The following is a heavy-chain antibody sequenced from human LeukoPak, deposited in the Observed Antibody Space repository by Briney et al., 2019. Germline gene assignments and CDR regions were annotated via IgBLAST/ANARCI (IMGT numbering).Heavy chain of an antibody. D-gene: IGHD3-22*01. CDR1: GFTFEDYG. Sequence: TGGSLRLSCAASGFTFEDYGMSWVRHAPGKGLEWVSGINWNGGSTGYADSVKGRFTISRDNAKNSLYLQMNSLRAEDTALYYCARVRLGSSGYLDYWGQGTLVTVSS. V-gene: IGHV3-20*04. J-gene: IGHJ4*02. CDR3: ARVRLGSSGYLDY. CDR2: INWNGGST.